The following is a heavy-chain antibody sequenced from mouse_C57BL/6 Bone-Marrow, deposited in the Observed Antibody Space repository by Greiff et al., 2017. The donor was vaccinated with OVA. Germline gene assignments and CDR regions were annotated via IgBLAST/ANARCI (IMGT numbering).Heavy chain of an antibody. D-gene: IGHD1-1*01. CDR3: ARISSYVNWYFDV. V-gene: IGHV2-9-1*01. CDR1: GFSLTSYA. Sequence: VQVVESGPGLVAPSQRLSITCTVSGFSLTSYAISWVRQPPGKGLEWLGVIWTGGGTNYNSALKSRLSISKDNSKSQVFLKMNSLQTDDTARYYCARISSYVNWYFDVWGTGTTVTVSS. CDR2: IWTGGGT. J-gene: IGHJ1*03.